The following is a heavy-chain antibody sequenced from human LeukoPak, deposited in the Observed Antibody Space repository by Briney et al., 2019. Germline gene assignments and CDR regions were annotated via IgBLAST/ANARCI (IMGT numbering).Heavy chain of an antibody. CDR3: AKESRGNMDV. J-gene: IGHJ6*02. D-gene: IGHD3-10*01. CDR2: ISYVGSDK. V-gene: IGHV3-30*18. CDR1: GFTFSTSG. Sequence: GGSLRLSCAASGFTFSTSGMHWVRQAPGKGLEWVADISYVGSDKYYADSVKGRFTISRDNSKNTLYLQMNSLRAEDTAVYYCAKESRGNMDVWGQGTTVTVCS.